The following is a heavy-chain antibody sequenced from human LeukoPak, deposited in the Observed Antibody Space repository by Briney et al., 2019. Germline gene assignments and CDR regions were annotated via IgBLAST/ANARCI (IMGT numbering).Heavy chain of an antibody. CDR2: ISYDGSNK. V-gene: IGHV3-30-3*01. CDR3: AKDCGIGQNEYHGMDA. J-gene: IGHJ6*02. Sequence: PGGSLRLSCAASGFTFSSYAMHWVRQAPGKGLEWVAVISYDGSNKYYADSVKGRFTISRDNSKNTLYLQMNSLRAEDTAVYYCAKDCGIGQNEYHGMDAWGQGTTVTVSS. CDR1: GFTFSSYA. D-gene: IGHD2-21*01.